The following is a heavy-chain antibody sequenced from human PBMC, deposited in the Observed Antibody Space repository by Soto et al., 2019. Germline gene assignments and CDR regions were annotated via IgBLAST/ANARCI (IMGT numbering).Heavy chain of an antibody. J-gene: IGHJ6*02. CDR3: ARDRRDQLVYYYYGMDV. Sequence: ASVKVSCKASGYTFTSYGISWVRQAPGQGLEWMGWISAYNGNTNYAQKLQGRVTMTTDTSTSTAYMELRSLRSDDTAVYYCARDRRDQLVYYYYGMDVWGQGTTVTVSS. CDR1: GYTFTSYG. D-gene: IGHD6-6*01. V-gene: IGHV1-18*01. CDR2: ISAYNGNT.